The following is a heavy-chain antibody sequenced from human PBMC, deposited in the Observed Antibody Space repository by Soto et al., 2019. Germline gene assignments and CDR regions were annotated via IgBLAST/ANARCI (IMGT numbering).Heavy chain of an antibody. D-gene: IGHD3-3*01. CDR3: ARITRSYDFWSGYYPI. CDR2: ISAYNGNT. J-gene: IGHJ4*02. Sequence: VASVKVSCKASGYTFTSYGISWARQAPGQGLEWMGWISAYNGNTNYAQKLQGRVTMTTDTSTSTAYMELRSLRSDDTAVYYCARITRSYDFWSGYYPIWGQGTLVTVSS. V-gene: IGHV1-18*01. CDR1: GYTFTSYG.